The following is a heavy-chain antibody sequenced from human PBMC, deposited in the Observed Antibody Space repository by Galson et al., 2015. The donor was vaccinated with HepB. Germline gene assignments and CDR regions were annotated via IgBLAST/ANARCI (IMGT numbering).Heavy chain of an antibody. Sequence: CAISGDSVSGHSAAWNWIRQSPSRGLEWLGRTYYRSKWYNDYAVSVETRITINSDTSKNQFSLQLNSVTPEDTAVYYCARGDSGFDSWGQGTLVTVSS. J-gene: IGHJ4*02. V-gene: IGHV6-1*01. CDR2: TYYRSKWYN. D-gene: IGHD1-26*01. CDR1: GDSVSGHSAA. CDR3: ARGDSGFDS.